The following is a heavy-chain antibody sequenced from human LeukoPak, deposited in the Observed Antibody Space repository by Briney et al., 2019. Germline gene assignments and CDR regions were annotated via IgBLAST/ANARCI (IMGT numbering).Heavy chain of an antibody. CDR1: GFTFSSYS. CDR3: ARQLVVGVFYYFDY. D-gene: IGHD6-6*01. Sequence: GGSLRLSCAASGFTFSSYSMNWVRQAPGKGLEWVSSISSSSSYIYYADSVKGRFTISRDNAKNSLYLQMNSLRAEDTAVYYCARQLVVGVFYYFDYWGQGTLVTVSS. J-gene: IGHJ4*02. V-gene: IGHV3-21*01. CDR2: ISSSSSYI.